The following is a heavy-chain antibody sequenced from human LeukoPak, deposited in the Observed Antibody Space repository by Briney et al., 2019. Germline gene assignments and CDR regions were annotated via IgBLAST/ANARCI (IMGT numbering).Heavy chain of an antibody. CDR2: IYSGGST. V-gene: IGHV3-53*01. Sequence: PGGSLRLYCAASGFTGSSNYMGWVRHAPGKGLEGVSVIYSGGSTYYPDSVECRFTHSGDNSKNTLYLQMNSLRAEDTAVYYCASANYDFWSGYYMDVWGKGTTVTVSS. J-gene: IGHJ6*03. CDR3: ASANYDFWSGYYMDV. D-gene: IGHD3-3*01. CDR1: GFTGSSNY.